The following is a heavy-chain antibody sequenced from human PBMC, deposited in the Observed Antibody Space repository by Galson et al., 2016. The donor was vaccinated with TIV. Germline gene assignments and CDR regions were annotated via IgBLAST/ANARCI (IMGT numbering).Heavy chain of an antibody. CDR2: ISGSGGRT. V-gene: IGHV3-23*01. CDR1: GFTFSNFA. J-gene: IGHJ6*02. Sequence: SLRLSCAASGFTFSNFAINWVRQAPGKGLEWVSVISGSGGRTYYADSVKGRFTISRDNSKNTLFLQMNSLRAEDTAIYYCTKIPSSGFSYYYGLDVWGQGTTVIVSS. CDR3: TKIPSSGFSYYYGLDV. D-gene: IGHD3-22*01.